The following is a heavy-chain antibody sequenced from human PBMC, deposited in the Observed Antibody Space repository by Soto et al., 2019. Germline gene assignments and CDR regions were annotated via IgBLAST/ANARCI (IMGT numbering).Heavy chain of an antibody. D-gene: IGHD3-10*01. CDR1: GDRVSSNSAA. CDR2: TYYKSKWNN. CDR3: TGITWFRGMDV. Sequence: SQILSLTCAISGDRVSSNSAAWHWIRQSPSRGLEWLGRTYYKSKWNNDYALSVKSRITINPDTSKNQFSLHLYSVTPEDTAVYYCTGITWFRGMDVWGQGTPVTVSS. J-gene: IGHJ6*02. V-gene: IGHV6-1*01.